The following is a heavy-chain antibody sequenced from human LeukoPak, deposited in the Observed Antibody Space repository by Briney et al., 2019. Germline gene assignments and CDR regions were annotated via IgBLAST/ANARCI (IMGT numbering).Heavy chain of an antibody. Sequence: PGGSLRLSCTASGFTFNTYSMNWVRQAPGKGLEWVSSISSSSSYIYYADSVKGRFTISRDNAKNSLYLQMNSLRAEDTAVYYCARGARVRGVNWFDPWGQGTLVTVSS. V-gene: IGHV3-21*01. CDR3: ARGARVRGVNWFDP. J-gene: IGHJ5*02. CDR2: ISSSSSYI. D-gene: IGHD3-10*01. CDR1: GFTFNTYS.